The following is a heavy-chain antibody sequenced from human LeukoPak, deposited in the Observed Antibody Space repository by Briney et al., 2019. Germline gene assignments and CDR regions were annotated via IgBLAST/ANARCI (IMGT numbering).Heavy chain of an antibody. CDR2: IYYSGRT. D-gene: IGHD6-13*01. V-gene: IGHV4-39*01. CDR3: ARHPGITAAGTGFDI. CDR1: GGSISSSTYY. Sequence: SETLSLTCTVSGGSISSSTYYWGWIRQPPGKGLEWIGSIYYSGRTYYNPSLKSRLTISVDTPKNQFSLKLSSVTAADTALYYCARHPGITAAGTGFDIWGQGTMVTVSS. J-gene: IGHJ3*02.